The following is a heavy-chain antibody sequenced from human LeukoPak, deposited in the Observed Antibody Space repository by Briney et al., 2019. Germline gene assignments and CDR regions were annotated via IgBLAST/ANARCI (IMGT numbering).Heavy chain of an antibody. V-gene: IGHV3-48*01. CDR1: GFIFSSYS. D-gene: IGHD1-14*01. CDR3: ARVYRGYFDY. J-gene: IGHJ4*02. CDR2: ISSSSSSI. Sequence: PGGSLRLSCAASGFIFSSYSMNWVRQAPGKGLEWVSYISSSSSSIYYADAVKGRFTISRDNAKNSLYLQMNSLRAEDTAVYYCARVYRGYFDYWGQGTLVTVSS.